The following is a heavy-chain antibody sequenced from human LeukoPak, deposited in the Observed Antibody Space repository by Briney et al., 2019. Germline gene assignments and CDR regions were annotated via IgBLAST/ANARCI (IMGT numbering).Heavy chain of an antibody. V-gene: IGHV5-51*01. D-gene: IGHD3-3*01. J-gene: IGHJ6*03. CDR1: GYNFPIYW. CDR3: ARAPRRQLRFLEWLSPHYMDV. Sequence: GESLKISCQGSGYNFPIYWIGWVRQMPGKGLEWMGIIYPADSDTRYSPSFQGQVTISADESISTAYLQWSSLKASDTAMYYCARAPRRQLRFLEWLSPHYMDVWGKGTTVTVSS. CDR2: IYPADSDT.